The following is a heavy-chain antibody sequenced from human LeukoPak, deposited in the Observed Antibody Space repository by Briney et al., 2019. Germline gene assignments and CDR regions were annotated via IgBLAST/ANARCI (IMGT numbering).Heavy chain of an antibody. CDR2: IIPILGIA. J-gene: IGHJ4*02. CDR1: GGTFSSYT. CDR3: ARAVGATMPHFDY. V-gene: IGHV1-69*10. Sequence: SVKVSCKASGGTFSSYTISWVRQAPGQGLEWMGGIIPILGIANYAQKFQGRVTITADKSTSTAYMELSNLRSEDTAVYYCARAVGATMPHFDYWGQGTLVTVSS. D-gene: IGHD1-26*01.